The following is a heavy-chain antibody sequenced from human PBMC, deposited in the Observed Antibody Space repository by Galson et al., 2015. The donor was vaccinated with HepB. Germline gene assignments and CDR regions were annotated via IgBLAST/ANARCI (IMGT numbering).Heavy chain of an antibody. CDR2: IYYSGST. D-gene: IGHD1-14*01. J-gene: IGHJ4*02. CDR3: ARHDHSESEIDH. V-gene: IGHV4-59*08. CDR1: GGSISNHY. Sequence: ETLSLTCTVSGGSISNHYWTWIRQPPGKGLEWIGHIYYSGSTTYSPSLKSRVAMSIDTSNNQFSMKLTSVTAADTALYYCARHDHSESEIDHWGQGTLVTVSS.